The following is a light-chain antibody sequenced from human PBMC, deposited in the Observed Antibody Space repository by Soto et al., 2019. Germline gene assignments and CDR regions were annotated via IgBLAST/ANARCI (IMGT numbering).Light chain of an antibody. CDR3: QSYDARLSAYV. CDR2: ANS. CDR1: SFNIGANYD. J-gene: IGLJ1*01. Sequence: QSVLTQPPSVSGAPGQGVTISCTGSSFNIGANYDVHWYQHLPGTGPKLLIYANSFRPSGVPDRVSASKSGSSASLTITGLKAEDAADYYCQSYDARLSAYVFGTGAKV. V-gene: IGLV1-40*01.